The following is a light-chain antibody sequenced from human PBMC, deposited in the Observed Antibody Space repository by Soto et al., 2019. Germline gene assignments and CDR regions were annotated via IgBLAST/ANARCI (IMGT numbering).Light chain of an antibody. J-gene: IGKJ4*01. CDR1: QGINRW. CDR3: QQANSFPLT. CDR2: DAS. V-gene: IGKV1D-12*01. Sequence: DIQMTQSPSSVSASVGGRVTITCRASQGINRWLAWYQQKLGKAPKLLIFDASSLQSGVPSRFSGSGSGTDFTLTISSLQPEDFATYYCQQANSFPLTFGGGTKVDIK.